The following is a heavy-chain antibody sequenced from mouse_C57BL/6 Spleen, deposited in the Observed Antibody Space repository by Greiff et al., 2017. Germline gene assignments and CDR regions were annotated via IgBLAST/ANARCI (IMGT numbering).Heavy chain of an antibody. Sequence: QVQLKESGPELVKPGASVKISCKASGYAFSSSWMNWVKQRPGKGLEWIGRIYPGDGDTNYNGKFKGKATLTADKSSSTAYMQLSSLTSEDSAVYFCARSVYGYYARDYWGQGTSVTVSS. CDR3: ARSVYGYYARDY. J-gene: IGHJ4*01. V-gene: IGHV1-82*01. CDR1: GYAFSSSW. CDR2: IYPGDGDT. D-gene: IGHD1-1*02.